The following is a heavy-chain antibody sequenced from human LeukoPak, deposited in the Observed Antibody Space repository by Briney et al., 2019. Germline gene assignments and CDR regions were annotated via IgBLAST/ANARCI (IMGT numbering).Heavy chain of an antibody. Sequence: PSETLSLTCTVSGGSISSYYWSWIRQPPGKGLEWIGYIYYSGSTNYNPSLKSRVTISVDTSKNQFSLKLSSVTAADTAVYYCARLSDGHNTNWFDPWGQGTLVTVSS. CDR2: IYYSGST. CDR1: GGSISSYY. J-gene: IGHJ5*02. D-gene: IGHD5-24*01. CDR3: ARLSDGHNTNWFDP. V-gene: IGHV4-59*08.